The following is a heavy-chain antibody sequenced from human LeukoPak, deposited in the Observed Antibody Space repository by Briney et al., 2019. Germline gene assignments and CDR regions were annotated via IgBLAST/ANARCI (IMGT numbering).Heavy chain of an antibody. CDR3: VNLWEAGY. D-gene: IGHD1-26*01. CDR1: GFTFSTYG. Sequence: AGGSLRLSCATSGFTFSTYGMHWVRQAPGKGLEWVANIKHDGKKIYYVDSVKGRFTISRDNAKNSLYLQLNNVRVEDTAMYYCVNLWEAGYWGQGTLVTVSS. V-gene: IGHV3-7*01. CDR2: IKHDGKKI. J-gene: IGHJ4*02.